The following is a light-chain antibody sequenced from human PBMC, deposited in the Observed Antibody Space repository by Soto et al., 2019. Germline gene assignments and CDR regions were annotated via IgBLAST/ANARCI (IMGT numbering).Light chain of an antibody. CDR2: DVS. CDR3: SSYTSSSTRV. CDR1: SSDVGVYNY. J-gene: IGLJ2*01. Sequence: QSVLSQPASVSGSPGQSITISCTGTSSDVGVYNYVSWYQQHPGKAPKLMIYDVSNRPSGVSNRFSGSKSGNTASLTISGLQAEDEADYYCSSYTSSSTRVFGGGTKLPVL. V-gene: IGLV2-14*01.